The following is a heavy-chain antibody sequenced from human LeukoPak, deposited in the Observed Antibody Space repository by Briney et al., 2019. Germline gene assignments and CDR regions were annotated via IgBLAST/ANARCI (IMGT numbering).Heavy chain of an antibody. Sequence: PGGSLRLSCAASGFTFSSYWMSWVRQAPGKRLEWVANIKQDGSEKYYVDSVKGRFTISRDNAKNSLYLQMNSLRAEDTAVYYCARDAIVVVPAAMWYYYYYMDVWGKGTTVTVSS. V-gene: IGHV3-7*01. CDR2: IKQDGSEK. CDR3: ARDAIVVVPAAMWYYYYYMDV. J-gene: IGHJ6*03. CDR1: GFTFSSYW. D-gene: IGHD2-2*01.